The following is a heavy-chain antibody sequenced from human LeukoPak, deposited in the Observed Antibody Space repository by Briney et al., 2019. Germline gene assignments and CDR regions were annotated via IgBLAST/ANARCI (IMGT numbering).Heavy chain of an antibody. D-gene: IGHD2-15*01. Sequence: PSETLSLTCTVSGGSISSYYWSWIRQPPGKGLEWIGYIYYSGSTNYNPSLKSRVTISVDTSKNQFSLKLSSVTAADTAVYYCAREHLSPKGGTEWFDPWGQGTLVTVSS. CDR2: IYYSGST. V-gene: IGHV4-59*01. J-gene: IGHJ5*02. CDR3: AREHLSPKGGTEWFDP. CDR1: GGSISSYY.